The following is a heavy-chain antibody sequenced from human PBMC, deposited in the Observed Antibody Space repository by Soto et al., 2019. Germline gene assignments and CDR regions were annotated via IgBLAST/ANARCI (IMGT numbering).Heavy chain of an antibody. Sequence: QVQLQESGPGLVKPSQTLSLTCTVSGGSISSGDYYWSWIRQPPGKGLEWFGYIYYSGSTYYNPXHKNRVTNAVNXSXNXXALKLSSGTAAGAALYYCARVADCSGGSCYFIVDYWGKGTLVTVSS. CDR2: IYYSGST. V-gene: IGHV4-30-4*01. CDR1: GGSISSGDYY. D-gene: IGHD2-15*01. CDR3: ARVADCSGGSCYFIVDY. J-gene: IGHJ4*02.